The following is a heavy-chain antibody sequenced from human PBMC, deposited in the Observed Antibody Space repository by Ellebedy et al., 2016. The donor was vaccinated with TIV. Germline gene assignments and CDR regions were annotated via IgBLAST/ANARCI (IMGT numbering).Heavy chain of an antibody. Sequence: SETLSLTXTVSGGSVSSGSYYWSWIRQPAGKGLEWIGRIYTSGSTNYNPSLKSRVTMSVDTSKNQFSLKLSSVTAADTAVYYCAREDYYMDVWGKGTTVTVSS. CDR2: IYTSGST. J-gene: IGHJ6*03. CDR1: GGSVSSGSYY. V-gene: IGHV4-61*02. CDR3: AREDYYMDV.